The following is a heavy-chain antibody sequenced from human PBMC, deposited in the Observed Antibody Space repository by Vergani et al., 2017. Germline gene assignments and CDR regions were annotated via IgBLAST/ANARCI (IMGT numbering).Heavy chain of an antibody. CDR3: ARDYSPVGVDDAFDI. CDR2: IRDDAGDT. CDR1: GFSFNSYW. V-gene: IGHV3-7*01. D-gene: IGHD6-13*01. Sequence: DVHLAESGGGFFQPGGSLRLSCSASGFSFNSYWMHWVRQVPGKGLEWVASIRDDAGDTHYLDSVKGRFTISRDNAKNSLYLQMNSLTAEDTAVYYCARDYSPVGVDDAFDIWGQGTVVTVSS. J-gene: IGHJ3*02.